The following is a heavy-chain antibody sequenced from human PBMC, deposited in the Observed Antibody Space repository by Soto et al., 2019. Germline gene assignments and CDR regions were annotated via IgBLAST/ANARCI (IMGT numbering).Heavy chain of an antibody. V-gene: IGHV4-38-2*02. J-gene: IGHJ5*02. CDR2: VHYSGNT. D-gene: IGHD2-2*02. CDR1: GYSISSGYH. Sequence: SETLSLTCTVSGYSISSGYHWAWTRQPPGKGLEWLGSVHYSGNTYYNPSLKSRLTISVDKSKNQFSLNLSSVTAADTAVYYCARAPKVVPAAIAHWFDPWGQGTLVTVSS. CDR3: ARAPKVVPAAIAHWFDP.